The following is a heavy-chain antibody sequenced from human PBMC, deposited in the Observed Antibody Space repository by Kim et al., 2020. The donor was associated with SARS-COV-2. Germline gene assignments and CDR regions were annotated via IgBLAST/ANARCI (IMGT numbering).Heavy chain of an antibody. D-gene: IGHD6-19*01. Sequence: GGSLRLSCAASRFTFSYYWMSWVRQAPGKGLEWVANIKQDGREKYYLDSVKGRFTISRDNAKNSLYLQMNSLRAEDTAVYYCAGVGSSAWYFDYWGQGTLVTVSS. CDR3: AGVGSSAWYFDY. CDR2: IKQDGREK. CDR1: RFTFSYYW. J-gene: IGHJ4*02. V-gene: IGHV3-7*03.